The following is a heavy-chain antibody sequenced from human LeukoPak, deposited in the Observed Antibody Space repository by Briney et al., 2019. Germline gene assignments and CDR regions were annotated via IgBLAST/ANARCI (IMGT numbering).Heavy chain of an antibody. D-gene: IGHD1-14*01. J-gene: IGHJ4*02. CDR1: GYSFTSYW. CDR3: AIYSGRKSRDYYFDY. CDR2: IYPGDSDT. Sequence: GESLKISCKGSGYSFTSYWIGWVCQMPGKGLEWMGIIYPGDSDTRYSPSFQGQVTISADKSISTAYLQWSSLKASDTAMYYCAIYSGRKSRDYYFDYWGQGTLVTVSS. V-gene: IGHV5-51*01.